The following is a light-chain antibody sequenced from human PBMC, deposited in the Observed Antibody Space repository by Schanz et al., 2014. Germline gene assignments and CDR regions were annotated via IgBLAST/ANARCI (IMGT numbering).Light chain of an antibody. CDR2: GAS. J-gene: IGKJ1*01. V-gene: IGKV3-15*01. Sequence: EIVLTQSPGTLSLSPGERATLSCRASQSVHINYLAWYQQKPGQAPRLLIYGASTRATGIPARFSGSGSGTEFTLTISSLQSEDFAVYYCQQYNNWPPWTFGQGTKVEIK. CDR1: QSVHIN. CDR3: QQYNNWPPWT.